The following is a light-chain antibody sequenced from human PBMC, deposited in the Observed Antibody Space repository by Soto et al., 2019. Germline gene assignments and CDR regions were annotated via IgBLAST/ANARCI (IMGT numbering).Light chain of an antibody. CDR3: QQFGSSPGFT. J-gene: IGKJ3*01. V-gene: IGKV3-20*01. CDR2: GAS. Sequence: EIVLTQSPGTLSLSPGERATLSCRASQSINNRYLAWYQQKPGQAPRLLIYGASSRATGIPDRFSGSGSGTDFTLTISRLEPEDFAVYYCQQFGSSPGFTFGPGTKGDMK. CDR1: QSINNRY.